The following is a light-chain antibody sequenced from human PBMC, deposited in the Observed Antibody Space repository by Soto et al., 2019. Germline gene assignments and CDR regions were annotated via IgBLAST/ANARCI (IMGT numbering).Light chain of an antibody. J-gene: IGLJ2*01. CDR2: QDR. Sequence: SYELAQPPSVSVSPGQTASISCSGHELGDKFTAWYQQKPGQAPVLVIYQDRKRPSGIPERFSGSNSGTTATLTISATQPVDEADYYCATWDDSPRDVVFGGGTKLTVL. CDR1: ELGDKF. V-gene: IGLV3-1*01. CDR3: ATWDDSPRDVV.